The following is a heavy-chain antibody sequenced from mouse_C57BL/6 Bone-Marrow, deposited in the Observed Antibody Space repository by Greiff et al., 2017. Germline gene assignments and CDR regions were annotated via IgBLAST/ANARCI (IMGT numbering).Heavy chain of an antibody. CDR2: INPNNGGT. V-gene: IGHV1-26*01. Sequence: EVQLQQSGPELVKPGASVKISCKASGYTFTDYYMNWVKQSHGKSLEWIGDINPNNGGTSYNQKFKGKATLTVDKSSSTAYMELRSLTSEDSAVDYCARGMGIYYGNSYYAMDYWGQGTAVTVSS. J-gene: IGHJ4*01. CDR1: GYTFTDYY. D-gene: IGHD2-1*01. CDR3: ARGMGIYYGNSYYAMDY.